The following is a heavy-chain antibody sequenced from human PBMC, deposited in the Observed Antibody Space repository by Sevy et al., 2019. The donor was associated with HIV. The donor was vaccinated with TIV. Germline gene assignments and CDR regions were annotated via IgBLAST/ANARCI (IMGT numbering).Heavy chain of an antibody. Sequence: SETLSLTCTVSGGSINSDHWNWIRQPPGKGLEWIGYVYYTGGPNYNPSLKKRVTISVDRTKNQFSLKLTSVTAADTAVYYCARRNDFDIWGQGTMVTVSS. V-gene: IGHV4-59*08. CDR1: GGSINSDH. J-gene: IGHJ3*02. CDR2: VYYTGGP. CDR3: ARRNDFDI.